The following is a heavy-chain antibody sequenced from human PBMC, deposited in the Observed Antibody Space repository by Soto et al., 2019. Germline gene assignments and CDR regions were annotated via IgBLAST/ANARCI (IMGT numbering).Heavy chain of an antibody. J-gene: IGHJ3*02. V-gene: IGHV3-30-3*01. D-gene: IGHD3-16*01. CDR2: ISYNGSNK. Sequence: PGGSLRLSCAASGFTLSSFAMHWVRQAPGKGLEWVAVISYNGSNKYYADSVKGRFTISRDNSKNTLYLQMNSLRAEDTAVYYCARHGEDALRNIPGDAFDIWGQGTMVTVAS. CDR3: ARHGEDALRNIPGDAFDI. CDR1: GFTLSSFA.